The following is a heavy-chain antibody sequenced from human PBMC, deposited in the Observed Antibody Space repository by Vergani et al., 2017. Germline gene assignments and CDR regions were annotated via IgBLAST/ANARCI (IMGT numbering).Heavy chain of an antibody. J-gene: IGHJ4*02. CDR3: AKGSRDFWSGDFDY. CDR2: ISWNSGSI. CDR1: GFTFDDYA. V-gene: IGHV3-9*01. D-gene: IGHD3-3*01. Sequence: EVQLVESGGGLVQPGRSLRLSCAASGFTFDDYAMHWVRQAPGKGLEWVSGISWNSGSIGYADSVKGRFTISRDNAKNSLYLQMNSLRAEDTALYYCAKGSRDFWSGDFDYWGQGTLVTVSS.